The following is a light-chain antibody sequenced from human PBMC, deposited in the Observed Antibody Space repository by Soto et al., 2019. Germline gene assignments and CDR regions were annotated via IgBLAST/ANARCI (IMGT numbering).Light chain of an antibody. CDR1: QSISSTY. V-gene: IGKV3-20*01. J-gene: IGKJ1*01. Sequence: EIVLTQSPGTLSLSPGERATISCRASQSISSTYLAWYQQKPGQAPRLLIYAASSRATGIPDRFSGSGSGTAFTLTISSLEPEDFAVYYCQHYGNSRTFGQGTKVEIK. CDR2: AAS. CDR3: QHYGNSRT.